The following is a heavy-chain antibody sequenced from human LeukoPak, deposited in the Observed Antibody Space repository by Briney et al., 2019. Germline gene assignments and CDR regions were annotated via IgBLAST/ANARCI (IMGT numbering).Heavy chain of an antibody. CDR1: GGSFSGYY. V-gene: IGHV4-34*01. D-gene: IGHD3-22*01. J-gene: IGHJ6*02. Sequence: PSETLSLTCAVYGGSFSGYYWSWIRQPPGKGLEWIGEINHSGSTNYNPSLKSRVTISVDTSKSQFSLKLSSVTAADTAVYYCARDSSGYYQYGMDVWGQGTQSPSP. CDR2: INHSGST. CDR3: ARDSSGYYQYGMDV.